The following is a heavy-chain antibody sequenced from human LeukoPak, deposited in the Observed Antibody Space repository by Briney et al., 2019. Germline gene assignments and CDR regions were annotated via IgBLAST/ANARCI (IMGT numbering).Heavy chain of an antibody. J-gene: IGHJ4*02. V-gene: IGHV1-69*05. D-gene: IGHD3-22*01. Sequence: ASVKVSCKASGGTFSSYTVTWVRQAPGQGLEWMGGIIPMFRTSNYAQKFQGRVTVTTDESTSTAYMELTSLRSEDMAVYYCARVSVDSGYYYLHFWGQGTLVTVSS. CDR3: ARVSVDSGYYYLHF. CDR1: GGTFSSYT. CDR2: IIPMFRTS.